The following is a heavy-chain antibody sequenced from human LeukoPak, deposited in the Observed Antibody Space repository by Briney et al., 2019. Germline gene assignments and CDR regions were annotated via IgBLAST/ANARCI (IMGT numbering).Heavy chain of an antibody. J-gene: IGHJ4*02. CDR1: GFTFSNAW. D-gene: IGHD6-19*01. CDR2: IKSKTDGGTT. CDR3: TTWTSSGWYFNY. V-gene: IGHV3-15*01. Sequence: GGSLRLSCAASGFTFSNAWMSWVRQAPGKGLEWVGRIKSKTDGGTTDYAAPVKGRFTISRDDSKNTPYLQMNSLKTEDTAVYYCTTWTSSGWYFNYWGQGTLVTVSS.